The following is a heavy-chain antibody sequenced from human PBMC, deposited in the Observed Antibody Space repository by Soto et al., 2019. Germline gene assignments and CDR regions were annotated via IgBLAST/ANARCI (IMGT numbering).Heavy chain of an antibody. D-gene: IGHD2-2*01. J-gene: IGHJ4*02. CDR3: ARLGYCSSTSCYSPYSSSSPFDY. CDR2: IYYSGST. Sequence: SETLSLTCTVSGGSISSGGYYWSWIRQHPGKGLEWIGYIYYSGSTYYNPSLKSRVTISVDTSKNQFSLKLSSVTAADTAVYYCARLGYCSSTSCYSPYSSSSPFDYWGQGTLVTVSS. V-gene: IGHV4-31*03. CDR1: GGSISSGGYY.